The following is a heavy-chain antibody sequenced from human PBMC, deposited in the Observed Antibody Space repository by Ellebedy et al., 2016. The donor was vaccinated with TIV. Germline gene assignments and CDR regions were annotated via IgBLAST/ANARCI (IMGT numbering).Heavy chain of an antibody. D-gene: IGHD5-12*01. CDR1: GFTFSTYW. J-gene: IGHJ4*02. V-gene: IGHV3-74*01. CDR3: ARRNPSGYDPFLDS. Sequence: HTGGSLRLSCAASGFTFSTYWMLWVRQAPGKELVWISHINDDGSTTTYADSVEGRFTISRDNAKNTLFLQMNSLSAEDTAQYYCARRNPSGYDPFLDSWGQGTLVTVSS. CDR2: INDDGSTT.